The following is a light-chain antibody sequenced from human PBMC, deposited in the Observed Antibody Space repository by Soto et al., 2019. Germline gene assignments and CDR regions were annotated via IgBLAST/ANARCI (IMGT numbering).Light chain of an antibody. CDR2: GNS. CDR1: DSNIGAGYD. J-gene: IGLJ1*01. V-gene: IGLV1-40*01. Sequence: QSVLTQPPSVSGAPGQRVTISCTGSDSNIGAGYDVHWYQQLPRTAPKVLIYGNSNRPSGVPDRFSGSKSGTSASLAITGLQAEDEADYYCKSYDSSLSAYVFGTGTKVTVL. CDR3: KSYDSSLSAYV.